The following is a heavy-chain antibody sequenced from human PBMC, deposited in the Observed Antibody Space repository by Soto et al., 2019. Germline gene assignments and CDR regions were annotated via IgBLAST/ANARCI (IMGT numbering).Heavy chain of an antibody. J-gene: IGHJ3*02. CDR1: GFTFSSYG. Sequence: WGSLRLSCAASGFTFSSYGMHWVRQAPGKGLEWVAVISYDGSNKYYADSVKGRFTISRDNSKNTLYLQMNSLRAEDTAVYYCARYGAHDAFDIWGQGTMVTVSS. V-gene: IGHV3-30*03. D-gene: IGHD4-17*01. CDR2: ISYDGSNK. CDR3: ARYGAHDAFDI.